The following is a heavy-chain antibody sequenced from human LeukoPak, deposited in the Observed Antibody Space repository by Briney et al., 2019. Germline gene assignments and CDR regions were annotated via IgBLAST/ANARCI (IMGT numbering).Heavy chain of an antibody. CDR2: ISSSSSTI. Sequence: GGSLRLSCAASGFTFSSYSMNWVRQAPGKGLEWVSYISSSSSTIYYADSVKGRFTISRDNAKNSPFLQMNSLRAEDTAVYYCARDRGWIQHDIWGQGTMVTVSS. J-gene: IGHJ3*02. CDR3: ARDRGWIQHDI. CDR1: GFTFSSYS. D-gene: IGHD5-18*01. V-gene: IGHV3-48*04.